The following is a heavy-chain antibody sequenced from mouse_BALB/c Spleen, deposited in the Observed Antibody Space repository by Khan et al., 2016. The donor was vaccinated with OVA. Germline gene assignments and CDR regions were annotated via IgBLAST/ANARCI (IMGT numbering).Heavy chain of an antibody. CDR1: GYSITSDYA. J-gene: IGHJ2*01. V-gene: IGHV3-2*02. CDR3: ARVYGGDFDY. CDR2: ISYSGNT. Sequence: EVKLLESGPGLVKPSQSLSLTCTVTGYSITSDYAWNWIRQFPGNKMEWMGFISYSGNTNYNPSLKSRISIPRDTSKNQFFLQLNSVTTEDTARYYGARVYGGDFDYWGQGTTLTVSS. D-gene: IGHD1-1*01.